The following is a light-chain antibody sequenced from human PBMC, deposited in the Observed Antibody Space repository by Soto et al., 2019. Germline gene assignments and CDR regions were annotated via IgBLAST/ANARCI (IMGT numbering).Light chain of an antibody. CDR1: SSNIGAGYD. Sequence: QSVLTQPPSVSGAPGQRVTISCTGSSSNIGAGYDVYWYQQLPGTAPKLLIYGNTNRPSGVPDRFSGSKSATSASLAITGLQAEDEADYYCPSYDISRTGSVVFGGGTKLTV. V-gene: IGLV1-40*01. CDR3: PSYDISRTGSVV. J-gene: IGLJ2*01. CDR2: GNT.